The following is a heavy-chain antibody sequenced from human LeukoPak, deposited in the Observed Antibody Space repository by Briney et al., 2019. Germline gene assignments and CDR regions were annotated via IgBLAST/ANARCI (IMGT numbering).Heavy chain of an antibody. D-gene: IGHD2-2*01. CDR1: GFTFSSYA. CDR3: TTTQIVPLRDY. J-gene: IGHJ4*02. CDR2: IKSKTDGGTT. Sequence: GGSLRLSCAASGFTFSSYAMSWVRQAPGKGLEWVGRIKSKTDGGTTDYAAPVKGRFTISRDDSKNTLYLQMNSLKTEDTAVYYCTTTQIVPLRDYWGQGTLVTVSS. V-gene: IGHV3-15*01.